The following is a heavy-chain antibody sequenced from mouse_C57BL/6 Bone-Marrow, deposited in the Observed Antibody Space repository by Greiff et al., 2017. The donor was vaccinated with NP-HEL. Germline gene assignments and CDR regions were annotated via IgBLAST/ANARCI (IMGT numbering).Heavy chain of an antibody. Sequence: EVQLKESGPELVKPGASVKISCKASGYSFTGYYMNWVKQSPEKSLEWIGEINPSTGGTTYNQKFKAKATLTVDKSSSTAYMQLKSLTSEDSAVYYCARGGAAQATTDFDYWGQGTTLTVSS. V-gene: IGHV1-42*01. CDR2: INPSTGGT. CDR3: ARGGAAQATTDFDY. J-gene: IGHJ2*01. D-gene: IGHD3-2*02. CDR1: GYSFTGYY.